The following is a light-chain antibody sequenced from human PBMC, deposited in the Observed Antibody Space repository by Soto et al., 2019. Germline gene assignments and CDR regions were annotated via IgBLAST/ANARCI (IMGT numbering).Light chain of an antibody. CDR1: RSNIGNNY. CDR2: DND. J-gene: IGLJ3*02. CDR3: AAWDDSLSGWV. Sequence: QSVLTQPPSVSAAPGQKVTVSCSGSRSNIGNNYVSWYQHLPGTAPKLLIYDNDKRPSGIPDRFSASKSGTSATLGITGLQTGDEADYYCAAWDDSLSGWVFGGGTKVTVL. V-gene: IGLV1-51*01.